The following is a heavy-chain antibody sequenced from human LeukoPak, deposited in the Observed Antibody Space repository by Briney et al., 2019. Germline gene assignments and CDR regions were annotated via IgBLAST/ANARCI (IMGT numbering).Heavy chain of an antibody. CDR2: ISSTGAYI. D-gene: IGHD6-19*01. V-gene: IGHV3-21*04. CDR3: AKDEGSGWFFFDY. Sequence: PGGSLRLSCATSGFIFSSDSMIWVRQAPGKGLEWVSSISSTGAYIYYADSLKGRFTISRDNAKNTLYLQMNSLRAEDTAVYYCAKDEGSGWFFFDYWGQGTLVTVSS. CDR1: GFIFSSDS. J-gene: IGHJ4*02.